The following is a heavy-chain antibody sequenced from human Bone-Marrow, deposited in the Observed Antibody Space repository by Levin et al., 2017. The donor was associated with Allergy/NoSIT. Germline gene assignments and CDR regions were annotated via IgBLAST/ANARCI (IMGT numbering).Heavy chain of an antibody. J-gene: IGHJ6*02. CDR3: AKDICPSSSCWYGGMDV. CDR1: GFTFNDYA. V-gene: IGHV3-23*01. Sequence: GESLKISCTGSGFTFNDYAMNWVRQAPGKGLEWVSVISAGFGSSTYYADSVKGRFIISRDRSKKTLYLQMNSLRADDTAVYYCAKDICPSSSCWYGGMDVWGQGTTVTVSS. D-gene: IGHD2-2*01. CDR2: ISAGFGSST.